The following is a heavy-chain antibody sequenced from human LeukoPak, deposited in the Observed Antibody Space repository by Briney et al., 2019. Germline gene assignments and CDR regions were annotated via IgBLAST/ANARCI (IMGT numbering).Heavy chain of an antibody. CDR2: IKQDGSEK. J-gene: IGHJ4*02. V-gene: IGHV3-7*03. D-gene: IGHD6-13*01. Sequence: GGSLRLSCAASGFTFSSYWVSWVRQAPGKGLEWVANIKQDGSEKYYVDSVKGRFTISRDNAKNSLYLQMNSLRAEDTAVYYCARKLGRTFDYWGQGTLVTVSS. CDR1: GFTFSSYW. CDR3: ARKLGRTFDY.